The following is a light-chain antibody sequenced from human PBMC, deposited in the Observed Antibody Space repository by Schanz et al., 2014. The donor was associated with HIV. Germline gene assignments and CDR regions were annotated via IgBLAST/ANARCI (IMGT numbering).Light chain of an antibody. CDR1: SSNIGAGYD. J-gene: IGLJ2*01. Sequence: QSVLTQPPSASGTPGQRVTISCTGSSSNIGAGYDVHWYQQPPGTAPKLLVFDGSNRPSGVPDRFSGSESGTSAALTITGLEADDEADYYCQSYDNRLSVVVFGGGTKPTV. CDR2: DGS. V-gene: IGLV1-40*01. CDR3: QSYDNRLSVVV.